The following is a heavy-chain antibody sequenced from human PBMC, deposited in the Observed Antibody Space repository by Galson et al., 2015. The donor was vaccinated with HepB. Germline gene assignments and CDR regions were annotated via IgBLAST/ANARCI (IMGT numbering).Heavy chain of an antibody. D-gene: IGHD5-18*01. Sequence: TLSLTCAVYGGSFSGHYWSWIRQPPGKGLEWIGEINHSGSTNYNPSLKSRVTISVDTSKNQFSLKLSSVTAADTAVYYCARATRRGYSYGYRGAFDYWGQGTLVTVSS. V-gene: IGHV4-34*01. J-gene: IGHJ4*02. CDR1: GGSFSGHY. CDR3: ARATRRGYSYGYRGAFDY. CDR2: INHSGST.